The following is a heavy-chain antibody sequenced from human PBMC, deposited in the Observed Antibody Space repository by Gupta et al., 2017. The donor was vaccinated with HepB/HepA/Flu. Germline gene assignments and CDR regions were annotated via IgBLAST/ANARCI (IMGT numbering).Heavy chain of an antibody. J-gene: IGHJ4*02. D-gene: IGHD1-7*01. CDR1: GFTVGDYF. Sequence: QVQLVESGGGLVKPGGSLRLSCAGSGFTVGDYFMTWVRQAPGKGLEWVSSISSGSHSISYADSVKGRFTISRDDAKKSVYLQMNSLTAEDAAVYYCARSIGITGSTLDYWGQGALVAVSS. CDR3: ARSIGITGSTLDY. V-gene: IGHV3-11*04. CDR2: ISSGSHSI.